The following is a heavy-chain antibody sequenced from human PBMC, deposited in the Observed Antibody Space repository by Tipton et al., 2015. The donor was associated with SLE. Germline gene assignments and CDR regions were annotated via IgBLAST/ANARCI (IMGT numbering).Heavy chain of an antibody. V-gene: IGHV4-39*07. D-gene: IGHD1-26*01. CDR1: GGSISSSSYY. CDR3: ARDYSRYSGSSAAFDI. J-gene: IGHJ3*02. CDR2: IYYSGST. Sequence: TLSLTCTVSGGSISSSSYYWGWIRQPPGKGLEWIGSIYYSGSTYYNPSLKSQVTISVDTSKNQFSLKLSSVTAADTAVYYCARDYSRYSGSSAAFDIWGQGTMVTVSS.